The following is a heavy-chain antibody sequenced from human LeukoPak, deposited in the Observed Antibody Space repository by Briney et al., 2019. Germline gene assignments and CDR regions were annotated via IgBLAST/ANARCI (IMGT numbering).Heavy chain of an antibody. V-gene: IGHV3-23*01. CDR2: ISGSGGST. CDR1: GFTFTSYA. CDR3: AKERASSSWKGMDV. Sequence: GGSLRLSCAASGFTFTSYAMSWVRQAPGKGLEWVSAISGSGGSTCYADSVKGRFTIARDDSKNTLYLQMNSLRGEDTAVYYCAKERASSSWKGMDVWGQGTTVTVSS. J-gene: IGHJ6*02. D-gene: IGHD6-13*01.